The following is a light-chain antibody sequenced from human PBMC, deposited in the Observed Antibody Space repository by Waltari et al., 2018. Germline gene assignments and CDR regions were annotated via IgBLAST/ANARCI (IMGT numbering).Light chain of an antibody. CDR3: CSYAGLNSWV. J-gene: IGLJ3*02. CDR1: SSDIGSYHL. Sequence: QSALTQPASVSGSPGQSITISCTGTSSDIGSYHLVSWYQQHPGKAPKLSIYEDTKRPTGVSNRFSGSKSGNTASLTISGLQLEDETHYFCCSYAGLNSWVFGGGTKLIVL. CDR2: EDT. V-gene: IGLV2-23*01.